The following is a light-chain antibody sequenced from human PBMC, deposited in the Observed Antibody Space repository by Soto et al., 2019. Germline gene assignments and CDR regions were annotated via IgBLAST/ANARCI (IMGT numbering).Light chain of an antibody. CDR3: QQYNSYPLT. CDR2: KAS. CDR1: QSISSW. J-gene: IGKJ4*01. Sequence: DIQMTQSPSTLSASVGDRVTITCRASQSISSWLAWYQQKPGKAPNLLIYKASSLESGVPSRISGSGSGTEFTLTISSLQPEDFATYHCQQYNSYPLTFGGGTKVEIK. V-gene: IGKV1-5*03.